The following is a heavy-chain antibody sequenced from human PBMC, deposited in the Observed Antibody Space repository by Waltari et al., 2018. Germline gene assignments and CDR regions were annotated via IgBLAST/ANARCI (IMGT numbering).Heavy chain of an antibody. D-gene: IGHD2-15*01. CDR3: AREGCSGGSCYRAAFDI. Sequence: QVQLVQSGAEVKKPGYSVKVSCKASGGTFSSYASSWVRQARGQGLEWMGGIIPIFGTANYAQKFQGRVTITADESTSTAYMELSSLRSEDTAVYYCAREGCSGGSCYRAAFDIWGQGTMVTVSS. V-gene: IGHV1-69*13. J-gene: IGHJ3*02. CDR2: IIPIFGTA. CDR1: GGTFSSYA.